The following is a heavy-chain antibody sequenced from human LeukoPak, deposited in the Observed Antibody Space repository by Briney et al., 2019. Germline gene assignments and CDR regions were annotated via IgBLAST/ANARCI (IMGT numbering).Heavy chain of an antibody. CDR3: ATRIQLSWFDP. D-gene: IGHD5-18*01. CDR2: IYYSGST. V-gene: IGHV4-59*12. J-gene: IGHJ5*02. CDR1: GGSISPYY. Sequence: SETLSLTCTVSGGSISPYYWSWIRQPPGKGLEWIGYIYYSGSTNYNPSLKSRVTISVDTSKNQFSLKLSSVTAADTAVYYCATRIQLSWFDPWGQGTLVTVSS.